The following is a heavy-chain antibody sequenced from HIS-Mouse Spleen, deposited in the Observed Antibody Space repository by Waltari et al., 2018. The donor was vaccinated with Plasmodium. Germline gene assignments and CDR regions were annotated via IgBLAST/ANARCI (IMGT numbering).Heavy chain of an antibody. CDR2: ISSSSSYI. V-gene: IGHV3-21*01. D-gene: IGHD3-9*01. J-gene: IGHJ2*01. Sequence: EVQLVESGGGLVKPGGSLRLSCAASGFTFSSYSMTWFRQAPGKGLEWVSSISSSSSYIYYADSVKGRFTISRDNAKNSLYLQMNSLRAEDTAVYYCAREDILTAYYNDYWYFDLWGRGTLVTVSS. CDR1: GFTFSSYS. CDR3: AREDILTAYYNDYWYFDL.